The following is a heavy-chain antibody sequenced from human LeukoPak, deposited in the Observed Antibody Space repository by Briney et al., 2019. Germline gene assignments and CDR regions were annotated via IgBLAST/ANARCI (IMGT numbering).Heavy chain of an antibody. V-gene: IGHV1-3*01. CDR1: GGTFSSYA. Sequence: ASVKVSCKASGGTFSSYAISWVRQAPGQRLEWMGWINAGNGNTKYSQKFQGRVTITRDTSASTAYMELSSLRSEDTAVYYCASPSLWFGVTVGWGYYYGMDVWGQGTTVTVSS. J-gene: IGHJ6*02. CDR3: ASPSLWFGVTVGWGYYYGMDV. D-gene: IGHD3-10*01. CDR2: INAGNGNT.